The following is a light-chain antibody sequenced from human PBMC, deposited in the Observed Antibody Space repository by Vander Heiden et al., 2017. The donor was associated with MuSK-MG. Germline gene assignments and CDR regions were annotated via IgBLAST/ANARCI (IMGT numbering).Light chain of an antibody. CDR2: DAS. CDR1: QDISNY. J-gene: IGKJ3*01. V-gene: IGKV1-33*01. Sequence: DIQMTQSPSSLSASVGDRVTITCQASQDISNYLNWYQQKPGKAPKLLIYDASNLETGVPYRVRGRGSGTDFTFNIRRLQAEDIATYYCQQYDNLPSFTFGPGTKVDIK. CDR3: QQYDNLPSFT.